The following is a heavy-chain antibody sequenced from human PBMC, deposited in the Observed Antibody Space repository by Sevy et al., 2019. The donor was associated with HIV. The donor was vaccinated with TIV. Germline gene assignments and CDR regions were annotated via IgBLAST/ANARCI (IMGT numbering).Heavy chain of an antibody. V-gene: IGHV3-53*01. CDR2: IHADGSS. J-gene: IGHJ6*02. CDR1: GFNVNDNY. D-gene: IGHD3-16*01. Sequence: GGSLRLSCAASGFNVNDNYMTWVRQAPGKGLEWVSIIHADGSSYYADSVKGRFTMSRDDSKNIVNLQMNSLRADDRAVYYCAGDRRFGGNECYLYYYYGMDVWGQGTAVTVSS. CDR3: AGDRRFGGNECYLYYYYGMDV.